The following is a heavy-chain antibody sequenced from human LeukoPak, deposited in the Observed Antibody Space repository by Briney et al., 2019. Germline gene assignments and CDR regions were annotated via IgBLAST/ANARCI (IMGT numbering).Heavy chain of an antibody. CDR2: IDSSGNTI. V-gene: IGHV3-48*03. D-gene: IGHD5-18*01. J-gene: IGHJ4*02. CDR1: GFTLRSYE. Sequence: PGGSLRLSCVASGFTLRSYEMNWVRQAPGKGLEWVSYIDSSGNTISYADSVKGRFTISRDNAKNSLYPQMNSLRAEDTAVYYCARDGYSYGMVFDYWGQGTLVAVSS. CDR3: ARDGYSYGMVFDY.